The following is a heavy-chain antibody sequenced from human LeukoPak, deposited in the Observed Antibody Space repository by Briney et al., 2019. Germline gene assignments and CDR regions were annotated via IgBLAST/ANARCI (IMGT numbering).Heavy chain of an antibody. CDR2: ISAYNTNT. CDR1: DYTLTSYG. CDR3: ARDPGTTDYYYYMDV. J-gene: IGHJ6*03. D-gene: IGHD1-1*01. Sequence: GASVKVSCKASDYTLTSYGISWVRQAPGQGLEWMGWISAYNTNTNYAQNLQGRVTMTTDTSTSTAYMELRSLRSDDTAVYYCARDPGTTDYYYYMDVWGKGTMVTVSS. V-gene: IGHV1-18*01.